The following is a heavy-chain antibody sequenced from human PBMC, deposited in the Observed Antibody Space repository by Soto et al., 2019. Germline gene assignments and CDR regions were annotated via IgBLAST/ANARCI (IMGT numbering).Heavy chain of an antibody. V-gene: IGHV3-30-3*01. CDR2: ISYDGSNK. CDR1: GFTFSSYA. Sequence: QVQLVESGGGVVQPGRSLRLSCAASGFTFSSYAMHWVRQAPGKGLEWVEVISYDGSNKYYTDSVKGRFTISRDNSKNTRYLQMNSLRAEDTAVYYCTRERYGDFGFDYWGQGTLVTVSS. CDR3: TRERYGDFGFDY. J-gene: IGHJ4*02. D-gene: IGHD4-17*01.